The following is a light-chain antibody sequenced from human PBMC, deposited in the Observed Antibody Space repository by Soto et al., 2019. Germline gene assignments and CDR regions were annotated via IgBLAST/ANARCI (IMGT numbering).Light chain of an antibody. CDR2: DVS. CDR3: SSYTSSSTLYV. J-gene: IGLJ1*01. V-gene: IGLV2-14*01. CDR1: SSDFGGYNY. Sequence: QSVLTQPASVSGSPGQSITISRTGTSSDFGGYNYVSWYQQHPGKAPKLMIYDVSNRPSGVSNRFSGSKSGNTASLTISGFQAEDEADYYCSSYTSSSTLYVFGTGTKVTVL.